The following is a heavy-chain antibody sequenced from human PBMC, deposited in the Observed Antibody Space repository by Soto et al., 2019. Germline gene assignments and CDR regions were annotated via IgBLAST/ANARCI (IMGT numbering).Heavy chain of an antibody. J-gene: IGHJ5*02. CDR2: INHSGST. D-gene: IGHD3-3*01. V-gene: IGHV4-34*01. CDR1: GGSFSGYY. CDR3: ARGVTIFGVAYNWFDP. Sequence: SETLSLTCAVYGGSFSGYYWSWIRRPPGKGLEWIGEINHSGSTNYNPSLKSRVTISVDTSKNQFSLKLSSVTAADTAVYYCARGVTIFGVAYNWFDPWGQGTLVTVSS.